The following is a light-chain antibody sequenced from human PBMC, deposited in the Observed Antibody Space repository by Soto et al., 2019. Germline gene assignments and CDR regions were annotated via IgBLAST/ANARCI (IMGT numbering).Light chain of an antibody. CDR3: QQYYSWPRT. Sequence: EIVMTQSPATLSVSPGERATLSCRASQSVSSSLVWYQQKPGQAPRLLIYGASTRATGIPASFSGSGSGTEFTLTISSLQSEDFAVYYCQQYYSWPRTFGQGTKVEIK. CDR2: GAS. CDR1: QSVSSS. J-gene: IGKJ1*01. V-gene: IGKV3-15*01.